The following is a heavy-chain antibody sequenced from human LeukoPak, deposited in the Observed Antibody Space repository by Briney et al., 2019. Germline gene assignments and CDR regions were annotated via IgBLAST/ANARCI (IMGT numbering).Heavy chain of an antibody. CDR3: ASLDSSGYYFLDY. CDR1: GGSISSGDYY. J-gene: IGHJ4*02. Sequence: ESSETLSLTCTVSGGSISSGDYYWSWIRQPPGKGLEWIGYIYHSGSTYYNPSLKSRVTISVDTSKNQFSLKLSSVTAADTAVYYCASLDSSGYYFLDYWGQGTLVTVSS. D-gene: IGHD3-22*01. V-gene: IGHV4-30-4*08. CDR2: IYHSGST.